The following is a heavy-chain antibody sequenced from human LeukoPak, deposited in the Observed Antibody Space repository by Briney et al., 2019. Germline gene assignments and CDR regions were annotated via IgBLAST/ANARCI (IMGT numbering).Heavy chain of an antibody. Sequence: PGGSLRLSCAASGFTFSSYVMYWVSQAPGKGLEYVSSISSNGGSIYYANSVKGRFTISRDNSKNTLYLQMGSLRAEDMAVYYCARGGQSKYDSSGYLNYFDYWGQGTLVTVSS. J-gene: IGHJ4*02. V-gene: IGHV3-64*01. D-gene: IGHD3-22*01. CDR1: GFTFSSYV. CDR3: ARGGQSKYDSSGYLNYFDY. CDR2: ISSNGGSI.